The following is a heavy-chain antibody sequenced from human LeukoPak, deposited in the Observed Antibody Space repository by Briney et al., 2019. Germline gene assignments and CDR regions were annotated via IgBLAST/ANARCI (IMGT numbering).Heavy chain of an antibody. CDR1: GFTFNTYS. CDR2: ISSGSTYI. Sequence: PGGSLRLSCAASGFTFNTYSMNWVRQAPGKGLEWVSSISSGSTYIYYADSVKGRFTISRDNAKNSLYLQMNSLRAEDTAVYYCARVVMYCSGGSCYTSNMDVWGQETMVTVSS. V-gene: IGHV3-21*01. CDR3: ARVVMYCSGGSCYTSNMDV. J-gene: IGHJ6*02. D-gene: IGHD2-15*01.